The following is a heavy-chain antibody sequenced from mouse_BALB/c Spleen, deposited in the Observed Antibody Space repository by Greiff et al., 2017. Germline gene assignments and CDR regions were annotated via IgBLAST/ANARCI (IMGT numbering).Heavy chain of an antibody. Sequence: VQLQQSGAELVKPGASVKLSCKASGYTFTSYYTYWVKQRPGQGLEWIGEINPSNGGTNFNEKFKSKATLTVDKSSSTAYMQLSSLTSEDSAVYYCITTGYAMDYWGQGTSVTVSS. V-gene: IGHV1S81*02. CDR1: GYTFTSYY. D-gene: IGHD1-1*01. J-gene: IGHJ4*01. CDR2: INPSNGGT. CDR3: ITTGYAMDY.